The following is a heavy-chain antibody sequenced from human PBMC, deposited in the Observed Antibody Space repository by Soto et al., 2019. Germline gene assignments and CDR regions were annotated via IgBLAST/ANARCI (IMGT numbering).Heavy chain of an antibody. D-gene: IGHD2-21*01. CDR3: AKDDIPYSFNSIFDF. V-gene: IGHV1-2*04. Sequence: ASVKVSCKASGYTFTGYYMHWVRQAPGQGLEWMGWINPNSGGTNYAQKFQGWVTMTRDTSISTAYMELSRLRSDDTAVYYCAKDDIPYSFNSIFDFWGQGTPVTVSS. J-gene: IGHJ4*02. CDR2: INPNSGGT. CDR1: GYTFTGYY.